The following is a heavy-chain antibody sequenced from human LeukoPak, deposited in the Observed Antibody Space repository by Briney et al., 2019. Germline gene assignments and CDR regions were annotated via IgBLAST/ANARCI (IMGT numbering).Heavy chain of an antibody. Sequence: SVKVSCTASDYTFSSYGISWVRQAPGQRLDWMGWSSGYNGNTKYAQNLQGRVTMTTDTSTTTAYMELRSLRSDDTAVYYCARGRYYDSGGYDEAFDIWGQGTAVTVSS. CDR3: ARGRYYDSGGYDEAFDI. V-gene: IGHV1-18*01. J-gene: IGHJ3*02. CDR2: SSGYNGNT. CDR1: DYTFSSYG. D-gene: IGHD3-22*01.